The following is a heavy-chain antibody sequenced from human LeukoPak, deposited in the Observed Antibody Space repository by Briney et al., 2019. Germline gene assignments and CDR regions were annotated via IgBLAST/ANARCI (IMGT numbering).Heavy chain of an antibody. J-gene: IGHJ4*02. V-gene: IGHV4-34*01. CDR2: INHSGST. CDR1: GGSISGYY. Sequence: PSETLSLTCTVSGGSISGYYWSWIRQPPGKGLEWIGEINHSGSTNYNPSLKSRVTISEDTSKNQFSLKLSSVTAADTAVYYCATRPYCSSTSCYSGYWGQGTLVTVSS. D-gene: IGHD2-2*01. CDR3: ATRPYCSSTSCYSGY.